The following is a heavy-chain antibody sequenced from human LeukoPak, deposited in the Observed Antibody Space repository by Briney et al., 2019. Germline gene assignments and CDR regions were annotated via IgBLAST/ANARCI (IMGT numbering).Heavy chain of an antibody. CDR2: INPNSGGT. CDR1: GYTFTGYY. CDR3: ARENFWSGRVFDY. Sequence: ASVKVSCKASGYTFTGYYMHWVRQAPGQGLEWMGWINPNSGGTNYAQKFQGRVTMTRDTSISTAYMELSRLRSDDTAVYYCARENFWSGRVFDYWGQGTLVTVSS. V-gene: IGHV1-2*02. D-gene: IGHD3-3*01. J-gene: IGHJ4*02.